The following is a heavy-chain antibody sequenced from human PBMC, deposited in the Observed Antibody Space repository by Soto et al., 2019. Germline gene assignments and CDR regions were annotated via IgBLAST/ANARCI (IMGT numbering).Heavy chain of an antibody. V-gene: IGHV4-39*01. D-gene: IGHD2-15*01. CDR2: IYYSGST. CDR3: ARLVVDGRYFDL. J-gene: IGHJ2*01. Sequence: QLQLQESGPGLVKPSETLSLTCTVSGGSISSSSYYWGWIRQPPGKGLEWIGSIYYSGSTYYNPSLKSQVTIHVDTYKNQVSLKLSSVTAADTAVYYCARLVVDGRYFDLWGRGTLVTVSS. CDR1: GGSISSSSYY.